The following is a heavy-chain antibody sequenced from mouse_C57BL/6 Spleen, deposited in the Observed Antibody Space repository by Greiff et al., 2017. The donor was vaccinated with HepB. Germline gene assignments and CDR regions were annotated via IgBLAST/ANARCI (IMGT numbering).Heavy chain of an antibody. CDR1: GFTFSSYG. J-gene: IGHJ4*01. V-gene: IGHV5-6*01. CDR3: ASAYDYDGYYAMDY. CDR2: ISSGGSYT. Sequence: EVQGVESGGDLVKPGGSLKLSCAASGFTFSSYGMSWVRQTPDKRLEWVATISSGGSYTYYPDRVKGRFTISRDNAKNTLYLQMSSLKSEDTAMYYCASAYDYDGYYAMDYWGQGTSVTVSS. D-gene: IGHD2-4*01.